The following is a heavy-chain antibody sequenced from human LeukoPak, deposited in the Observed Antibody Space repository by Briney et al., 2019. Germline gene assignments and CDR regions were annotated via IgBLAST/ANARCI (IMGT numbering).Heavy chain of an antibody. CDR3: ARAPSVAGNY. CDR2: INSRSSYI. J-gene: IGHJ4*02. Sequence: GGSLRLSCAASGFTFSSYNMNWVRQAPGKGLEWVSCINSRSSYIYYADSVKDRFTISRDNAKNSLYLQMNSLRAEDTAVYYCARAPSVAGNYWGQGTLVTVSS. D-gene: IGHD6-19*01. CDR1: GFTFSSYN. V-gene: IGHV3-21*01.